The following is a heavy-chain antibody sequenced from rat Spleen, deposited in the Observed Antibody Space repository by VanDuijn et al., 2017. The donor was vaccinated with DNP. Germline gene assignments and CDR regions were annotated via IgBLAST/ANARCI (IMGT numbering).Heavy chain of an antibody. Sequence: EVQLVESGGGLVQPGRSLKLSCAASGFTFSDYAMAWVRQAPKKGLEWVASIIYEGSSTHYGDSVKGRFTISRDNAKNTLYLQMNSLRSEDTATYYCARGSGSYYWYFDFWGPGTMVTVSS. V-gene: IGHV5-17*01. J-gene: IGHJ1*01. D-gene: IGHD5-1*01. CDR3: ARGSGSYYWYFDF. CDR2: IIYEGSST. CDR1: GFTFSDYA.